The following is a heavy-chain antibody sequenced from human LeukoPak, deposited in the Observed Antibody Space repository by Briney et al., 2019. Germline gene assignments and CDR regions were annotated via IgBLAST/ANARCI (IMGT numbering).Heavy chain of an antibody. CDR3: ARDFYDSSGYYYDY. CDR2: ISASADKT. D-gene: IGHD3-22*01. V-gene: IGHV3-23*01. CDR1: GFTFSDFT. Sequence: GGSLRLSCAASGFTFSDFTMSWVRQAPGKGLEWVSAISASADKTYYADSVKGRFTISRDDSKGTLYLQMNSLRAEDTALYYCARDFYDSSGYYYDYWGQGTLVTVPS. J-gene: IGHJ4*02.